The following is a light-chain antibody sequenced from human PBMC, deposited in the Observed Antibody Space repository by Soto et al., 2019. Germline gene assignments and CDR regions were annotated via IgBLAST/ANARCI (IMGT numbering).Light chain of an antibody. V-gene: IGKV1-6*01. J-gene: IGKJ3*01. CDR1: QGIRND. Sequence: AIKMTQSPSSLSASVGDRVTITCRASQGIRNDLGWYQQKPGKAPKLLISEASSRQTGDPSRFSGSGSDTDFTLTISSLQPEDFATYYCLQDYNYPFTFGPGTKVHIK. CDR3: LQDYNYPFT. CDR2: EAS.